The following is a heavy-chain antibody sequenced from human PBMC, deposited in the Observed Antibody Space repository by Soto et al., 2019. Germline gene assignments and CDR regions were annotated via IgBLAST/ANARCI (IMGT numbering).Heavy chain of an antibody. J-gene: IGHJ4*02. D-gene: IGHD6-19*01. V-gene: IGHV1-3*05. CDR2: INAGNGNT. Sequence: QVQLVQSGAEEKKPGASVKVSCKASGYTFTGYAMHWVRQAPGQRLEWMGWINAGNGNTKYSQKFQGRVTITRDTYASTAYMGLSSLRSEDTAVYYCAGAVAVPVDFDSWGQGTLVTVSS. CDR1: GYTFTGYA. CDR3: AGAVAVPVDFDS.